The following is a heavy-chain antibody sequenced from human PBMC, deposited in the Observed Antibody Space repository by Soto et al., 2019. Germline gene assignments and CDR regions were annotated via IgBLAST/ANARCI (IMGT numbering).Heavy chain of an antibody. CDR2: IIPIFGTA. J-gene: IGHJ5*02. CDR1: GGTFSSYA. CDR3: AYTTTVVTNNWFDP. V-gene: IGHV1-69*13. D-gene: IGHD4-17*01. Sequence: SGKVSCKASGGTFSSYAISWVRQAPGQGLEWMGGIIPIFGTANYAQKFQGRVTITADESTSTAYMELSSLRSEDTAVYYCAYTTTVVTNNWFDPWGQGTLVTVSS.